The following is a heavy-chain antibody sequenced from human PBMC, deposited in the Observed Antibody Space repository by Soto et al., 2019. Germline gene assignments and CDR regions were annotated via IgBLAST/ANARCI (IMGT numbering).Heavy chain of an antibody. CDR3: ARQIYDSDTGPNFQYYFDS. J-gene: IGHJ4*02. CDR1: GYSFAGYW. CDR2: IDPSDSQT. V-gene: IGHV5-10-1*01. D-gene: IGHD3-22*01. Sequence: GESLKISCKESGYSFAGYWITWVRQKPGKGLEWMGRIDPSDSQTYYSPSFRGHVTISVTKSITTVFLQWSSLRASDTAMYYCARQIYDSDTGPNFQYYFDSWGQGTPVTVSS.